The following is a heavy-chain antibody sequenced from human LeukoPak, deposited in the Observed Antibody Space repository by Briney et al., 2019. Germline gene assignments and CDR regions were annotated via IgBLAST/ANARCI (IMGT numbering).Heavy chain of an antibody. D-gene: IGHD5-24*01. CDR2: IRGSGDST. J-gene: IGHJ4*02. V-gene: IGHV3-23*01. Sequence: GGSLRLSCAASGFTFSSHPMSWVRLAPGKGLEWVSSIRGSGDSTYYADSVKGRFTISRDNTKNTLYLQMNSLRGDDTAVYYCAKSGYNRFDYWGQGTLVTVSS. CDR1: GFTFSSHP. CDR3: AKSGYNRFDY.